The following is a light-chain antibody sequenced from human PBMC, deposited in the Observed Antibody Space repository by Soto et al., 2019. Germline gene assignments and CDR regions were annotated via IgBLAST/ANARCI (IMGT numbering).Light chain of an antibody. Sequence: QSVLTQPASVSGSPGQSITISCTGTGSDVGGYNYVSWYQQHPGKAPKLMIYEVNKRPSGVPDRFSGSKSGNTASLTVSGLQAEDEADYYCASYAGTRLFVFGSGTKVTVL. J-gene: IGLJ1*01. CDR1: GSDVGGYNY. CDR2: EVN. V-gene: IGLV2-8*01. CDR3: ASYAGTRLFV.